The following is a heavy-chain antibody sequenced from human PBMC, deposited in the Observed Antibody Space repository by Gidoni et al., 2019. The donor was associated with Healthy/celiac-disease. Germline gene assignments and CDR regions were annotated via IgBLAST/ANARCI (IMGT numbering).Heavy chain of an antibody. D-gene: IGHD3-22*01. J-gene: IGHJ4*02. CDR2: ISGRGGST. V-gene: IGHV3-23*01. CDR3: AKARDSSGYYLFDY. CDR1: GFTFSSYA. Sequence: EVQLLESVGGLLQPGGSLRLSCAASGFTFSSYAMSWVRQAPGKGLEWVSAISGRGGSTYYADSVKGRFTISRDNSKNTLYLQMNSLRAEDTAVYYCAKARDSSGYYLFDYWGQGTLVTVSS.